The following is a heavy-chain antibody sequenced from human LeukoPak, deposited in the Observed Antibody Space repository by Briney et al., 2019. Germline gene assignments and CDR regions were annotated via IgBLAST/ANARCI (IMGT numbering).Heavy chain of an antibody. CDR1: GYSFTSYW. CDR2: IYPGDSDT. Sequence: GESLKISCKGSGYSFTSYWIGWVRQMPGKGLEWMGIIYPGDSDTRYSPSFQGQVTISADKSISTAYLQWSSLKASDTAMYYCARRDRSGYYSYYFDYWGQGTLVTVSS. V-gene: IGHV5-51*01. J-gene: IGHJ4*02. CDR3: ARRDRSGYYSYYFDY. D-gene: IGHD3-22*01.